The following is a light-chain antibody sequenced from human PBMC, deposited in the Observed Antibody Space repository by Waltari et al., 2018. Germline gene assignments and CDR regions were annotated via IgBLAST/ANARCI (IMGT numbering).Light chain of an antibody. CDR3: CSYAHSSRVV. Sequence: QSALTQPASVSGSPGQSITISYPGTSSDVGSYNLVSWYQHYPGKAPKLMIYEGTKRPSGVSNRFSGSKSGNTASLTISGLQAEDEADYHCCSYAHSSRVVFGGGTKVTVL. J-gene: IGLJ2*01. CDR1: SSDVGSYNL. V-gene: IGLV2-23*01. CDR2: EGT.